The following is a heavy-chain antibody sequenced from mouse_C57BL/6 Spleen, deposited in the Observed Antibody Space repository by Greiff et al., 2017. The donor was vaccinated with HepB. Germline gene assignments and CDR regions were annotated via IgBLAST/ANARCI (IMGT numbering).Heavy chain of an antibody. J-gene: IGHJ4*01. V-gene: IGHV1-53*01. Sequence: QVHVKQPGTELVKPGASVKLSCKASGYTFTSYWMHWVKQRPGQGLEWIGNINPSNGGTNYNEKFKSKATLTVDKSSSTAYMQLSTLTSEDSAVYYWARGGGDYGMDYWGQGTSVTVAA. CDR2: INPSNGGT. CDR3: ARGGGDYGMDY. CDR1: GYTFTSYW.